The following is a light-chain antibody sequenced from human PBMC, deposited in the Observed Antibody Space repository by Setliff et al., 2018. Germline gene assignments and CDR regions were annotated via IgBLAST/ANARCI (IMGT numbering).Light chain of an antibody. CDR2: RNN. Sequence: QSALPQPPSASGTPGQRVTISCSGSSSNIGSNTVNWYQQLPGTAPKLLIYRNNQRPSGVPDRFSGSKSGTSASLAISGLQSEDEADYYCAAWDDSLSGPVFGGGTKVTVL. CDR3: AAWDDSLSGPV. CDR1: SSNIGSNT. J-gene: IGLJ2*01. V-gene: IGLV1-44*01.